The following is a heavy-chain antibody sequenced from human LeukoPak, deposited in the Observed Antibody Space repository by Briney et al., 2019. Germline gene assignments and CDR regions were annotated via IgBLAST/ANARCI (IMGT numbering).Heavy chain of an antibody. Sequence: SETLSLTCTVPGGSISSSRYYWGWIRQHPGKGLGWIGSIYYSGSTYNNPSLKSRVTISVDTSKNQFSLRLSSVTAEDPAVYYCARDKQDYSRYNSFDPWGQGTLVTVSS. V-gene: IGHV4-39*07. CDR1: GGSISSSRYY. CDR2: IYYSGST. CDR3: ARDKQDYSRYNSFDP. J-gene: IGHJ5*02. D-gene: IGHD2-15*01.